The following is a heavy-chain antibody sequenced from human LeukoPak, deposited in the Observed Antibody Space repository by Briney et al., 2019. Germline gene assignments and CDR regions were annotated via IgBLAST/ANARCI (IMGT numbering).Heavy chain of an antibody. CDR1: GGSLSSSSYY. CDR3: ARRKVLRGSYCFDY. J-gene: IGHJ4*02. D-gene: IGHD1-26*01. V-gene: IGHV4-39*01. Sequence: PSETLSLTCTVSGGSLSSSSYYRGWIRQPPGKGLEWIGSIFYSGTTYYNPSFKSRVTISVDTSKNQFSLKLSSVTAADTAVYYCARRKVLRGSYCFDYWGQGTLVTVSS. CDR2: IFYSGTT.